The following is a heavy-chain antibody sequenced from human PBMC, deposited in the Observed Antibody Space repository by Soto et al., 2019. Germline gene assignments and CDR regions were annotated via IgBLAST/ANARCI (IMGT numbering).Heavy chain of an antibody. CDR1: GFTVSSGH. D-gene: IGHD4-17*01. CDR2: INGDDTT. J-gene: IGHJ5*01. Sequence: GGSLRLSCAASGFTVSSGHMTWVRQAPGKGLEWVSLINGDDTTYYADSVKGRFTISRDNSKNTLFLRMNSLRVEDTAVYYCARVYGDFPSWFDPWGQGTLVTSPQ. V-gene: IGHV3-53*01. CDR3: ARVYGDFPSWFDP.